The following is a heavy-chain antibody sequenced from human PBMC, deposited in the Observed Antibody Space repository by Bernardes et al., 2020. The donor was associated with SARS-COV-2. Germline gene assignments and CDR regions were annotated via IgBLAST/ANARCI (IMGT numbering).Heavy chain of an antibody. CDR3: ARDLSLHWAIDF. CDR2: IANDGSTK. Sequence: GGSLRLSCAASGFTFSNYGMHWVRQSPGKGLEWVTVIANDGSTKYNGDSMKGRFTISRDNSQNTLYLQMHSLRAEDTAVYYCARDLSLHWAIDFWGQGTLVTVSS. J-gene: IGHJ4*02. V-gene: IGHV3-33*05. D-gene: IGHD3-16*01. CDR1: GFTFSNYG.